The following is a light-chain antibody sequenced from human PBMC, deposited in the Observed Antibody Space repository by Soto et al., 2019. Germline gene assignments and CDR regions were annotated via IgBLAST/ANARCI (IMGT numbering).Light chain of an antibody. CDR1: SSDVGAYNY. Sequence: QSALTQPPSASGSPGQSVTISCTGTSSDVGAYNYVSWYQQHPGKAPKVMIFEVSKRPSGVPDRFSGSKSGNTAPLTVSGLQAEDEADYYCSSFAGSNEVVFGGGTKVTVL. V-gene: IGLV2-8*01. J-gene: IGLJ3*02. CDR2: EVS. CDR3: SSFAGSNEVV.